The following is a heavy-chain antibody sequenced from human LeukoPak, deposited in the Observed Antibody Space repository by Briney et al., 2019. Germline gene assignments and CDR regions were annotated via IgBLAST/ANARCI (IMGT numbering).Heavy chain of an antibody. V-gene: IGHV3-7*01. CDR1: GFSFTTYW. D-gene: IGHD6-6*01. CDR2: INQDGTEK. J-gene: IGHJ6*03. CDR3: ARAHLSSASTDYMTV. Sequence: GESLRLSCAASGFSFTTYWMGWVRQAPGKGLEWVANINQDGTEKYYVDSVKGRFTISRDNTKNSLYLQMNSLRAEDTAVYYCARAHLSSASTDYMTVWGKGTTVTVSS.